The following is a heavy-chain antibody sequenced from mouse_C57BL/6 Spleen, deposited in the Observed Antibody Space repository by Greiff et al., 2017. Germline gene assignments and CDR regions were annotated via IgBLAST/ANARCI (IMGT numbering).Heavy chain of an antibody. CDR3: ARGTGRGYFDY. CDR1: GFTFRDYG. Sequence: EMMLVESGGGLVKPGGSLKLSCAASGFTFRDYGMHWVRQAPEKGLEWVAYISSGSSTIYYADTVKGRFTISRDNAKNTLFLQMTSLRSEDTAMYYCARGTGRGYFDYWGQGTTLTVSS. V-gene: IGHV5-17*01. D-gene: IGHD4-1*01. CDR2: ISSGSSTI. J-gene: IGHJ2*01.